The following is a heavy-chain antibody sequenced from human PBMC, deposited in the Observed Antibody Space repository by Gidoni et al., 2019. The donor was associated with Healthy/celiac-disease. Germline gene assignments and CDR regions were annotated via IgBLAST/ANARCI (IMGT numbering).Heavy chain of an antibody. CDR3: TTGTSIAARPNVDY. D-gene: IGHD6-6*01. V-gene: IGHV3-15*01. Sequence: EVQLVESGGGLVKPGGSLRLSCAASGFTFSNAWMSWVRQAPGKGLEWVGRIKSKTDGGTTDYAAPVKGRFTISRDDSKNTLYLQMNSLKTEDTAVYYCTTGTSIAARPNVDYWGQGTLVTVSS. J-gene: IGHJ4*02. CDR1: GFTFSNAW. CDR2: IKSKTDGGTT.